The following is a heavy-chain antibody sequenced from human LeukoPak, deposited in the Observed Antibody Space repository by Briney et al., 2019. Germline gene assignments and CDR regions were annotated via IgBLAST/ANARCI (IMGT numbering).Heavy chain of an antibody. V-gene: IGHV3-21*01. CDR1: GFTFSSYS. CDR2: ISSSSSYI. J-gene: IGHJ4*02. D-gene: IGHD2-2*01. Sequence: GGSLRLSCAASGFTFSSYSMNWVRQAPGKGLEWVSSISSSSSYIYYADSVKGRFTISGDNAKNSLYLQMNSLRAEDTAVYYCASILDPYCSSTSCTDYWGQGTLVTVTS. CDR3: ASILDPYCSSTSCTDY.